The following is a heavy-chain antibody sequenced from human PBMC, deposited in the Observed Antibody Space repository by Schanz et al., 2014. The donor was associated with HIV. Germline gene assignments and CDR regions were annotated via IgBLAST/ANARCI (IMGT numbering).Heavy chain of an antibody. CDR3: AKDGNWYDSRYRGKGNYYYYYGMDV. J-gene: IGHJ6*02. V-gene: IGHV3-30*18. CDR2: IPYDGNND. D-gene: IGHD3-22*01. CDR1: GFTFSIYG. Sequence: QVQLVESGGGVVQPGGSLRLSCAASGFTFSIYGIHWVRQAPGKGLEWVALIPYDGNNDFYADSVKGRFTISRDNSKNTLYLQIKSLRPEDTAVYYCAKDGNWYDSRYRGKGNYYYYYGMDVWGQGTTVTVSS.